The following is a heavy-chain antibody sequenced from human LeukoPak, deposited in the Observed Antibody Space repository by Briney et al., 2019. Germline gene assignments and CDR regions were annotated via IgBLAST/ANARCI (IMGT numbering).Heavy chain of an antibody. D-gene: IGHD1-14*01. CDR3: VRGVEPLAANTLAY. CDR1: GFTVITNN. Sequence: GGSLRLSCAASGFTVITNNMTWVRQAPGKGLEWVSVLYSDGNTKYADSVQGRFTISRDNSKNTLYLEMNSLSPDDTAVYYCVRGVEPLAANTLAYWGQGTLVTVSS. J-gene: IGHJ4*02. CDR2: LYSDGNT. V-gene: IGHV3-53*01.